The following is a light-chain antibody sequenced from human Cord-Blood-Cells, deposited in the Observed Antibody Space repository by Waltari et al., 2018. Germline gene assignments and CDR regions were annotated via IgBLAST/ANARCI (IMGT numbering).Light chain of an antibody. J-gene: IGLJ3*02. Sequence: SSELTQDPAVSVALGQKVRITCQGASLRSSYANWYQQKPGRSPGLGIYGKNHRPSGFPARFSGSSSGNTASLTITGAQAEDEADCYCNSRDSSGNHLVVFGGGTKLTVL. CDR2: GKN. CDR1: SLRSSY. V-gene: IGLV3-19*01. CDR3: NSRDSSGNHLVV.